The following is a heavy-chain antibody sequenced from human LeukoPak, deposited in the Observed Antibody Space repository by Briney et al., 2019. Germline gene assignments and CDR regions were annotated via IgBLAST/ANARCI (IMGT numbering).Heavy chain of an antibody. J-gene: IGHJ4*02. V-gene: IGHV3-21*01. CDR1: GFTFSSYS. D-gene: IGHD4-17*01. CDR3: ARDKYGDYVIDY. CDR2: ISSSSSYI. Sequence: GXSLRLSCAASGFTFSSYSMNWVRQAPGKGLEWVSSISSSSSYIYYADSVKGRFTISRDNAKNSLYLQMNSLRAEDTAVYYCARDKYGDYVIDYWGQGTLVTVSS.